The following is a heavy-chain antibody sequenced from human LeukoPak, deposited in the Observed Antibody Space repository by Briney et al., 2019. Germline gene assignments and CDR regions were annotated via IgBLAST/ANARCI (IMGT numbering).Heavy chain of an antibody. D-gene: IGHD6-19*01. J-gene: IGHJ4*02. Sequence: GGSLRLSCEASGFTFSDYYMSWVRQAPGKGLEWVSVIYSGGSTYYADSVKGRFTISRDNSKSTLYLQINSLRAEDTAVYYCAKDHLPGIVVADRDYWGQGTLVTVSS. CDR3: AKDHLPGIVVADRDY. V-gene: IGHV3-53*01. CDR2: IYSGGST. CDR1: GFTFSDYY.